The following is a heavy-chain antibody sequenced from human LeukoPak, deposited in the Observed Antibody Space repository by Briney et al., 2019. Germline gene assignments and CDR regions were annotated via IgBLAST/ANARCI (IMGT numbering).Heavy chain of an antibody. D-gene: IGHD3-10*01. V-gene: IGHV4-31*11. CDR2: IYYSGST. J-gene: IGHJ3*02. CDR1: GGSFSGYH. Sequence: SETLSLTCAVYGGSFSGYHWSWIRQHPGKGLEWIGYIYYSGSTYYNPSLKSRVTISVDTSKNQFSLKLSSVTAADTAVYYCARVPTYYYGSGSYSNDAFDIWGQGTMVTVSS. CDR3: ARVPTYYYGSGSYSNDAFDI.